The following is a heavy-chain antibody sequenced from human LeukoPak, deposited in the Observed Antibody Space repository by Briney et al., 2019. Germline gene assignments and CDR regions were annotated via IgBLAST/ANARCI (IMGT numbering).Heavy chain of an antibody. CDR1: GYTFTSYY. J-gene: IGHJ4*02. CDR2: INPSGGST. CDR3: ARVYCTNGVCYYSVY. Sequence: GASVKVSCKASGYTFTSYYMHWVRQAPGQGLEWMGIINPSGGSTSYAQKFQGRVTMTRDMSTSTVYMELSSLRSEDTAVYYCARVYCTNGVCYYSVYWGQGTLVTVS. D-gene: IGHD2-8*01. V-gene: IGHV1-46*01.